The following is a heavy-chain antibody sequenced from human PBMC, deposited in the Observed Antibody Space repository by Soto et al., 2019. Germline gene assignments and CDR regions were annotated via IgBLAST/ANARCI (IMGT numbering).Heavy chain of an antibody. CDR1: GFTFSNYA. V-gene: IGHV3-23*01. D-gene: IGHD6-19*01. CDR3: AKEKVTVAGPFDY. Sequence: EVQLLESGGGLVQPGGSLRLSCEASGFTFSNYAMSWVRQAPGKGLEWVSLFSGDGGNTYYADSVKGRFTSSRDNSKNTLYLQMDSLRVEDTAVYYCAKEKVTVAGPFDYWGQGTLVTVSS. CDR2: FSGDGGNT. J-gene: IGHJ4*02.